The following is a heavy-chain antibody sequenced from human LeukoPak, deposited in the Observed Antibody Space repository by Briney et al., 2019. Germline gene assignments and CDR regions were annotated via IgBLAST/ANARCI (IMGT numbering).Heavy chain of an antibody. Sequence: SETLSLTCTVSGVSISSYYWSWIRQPPGKGLEWIGYIHNSGITNYNPSLKSRVTISVDTSKNQFSLKLSSVTAADTAVYYCAREARTKWLRYPEFDYWGQGTLVTVSS. CDR1: GVSISSYY. V-gene: IGHV4-59*01. CDR2: IHNSGIT. CDR3: AREARTKWLRYPEFDY. J-gene: IGHJ4*02. D-gene: IGHD5-12*01.